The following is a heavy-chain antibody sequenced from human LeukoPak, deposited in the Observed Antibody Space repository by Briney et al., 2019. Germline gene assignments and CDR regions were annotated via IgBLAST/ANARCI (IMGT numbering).Heavy chain of an antibody. CDR1: GFTFTNFW. J-gene: IGHJ4*02. D-gene: IGHD4-11*01. CDR2: IRPDGSEQ. Sequence: GGSLRLSCAASGFTFTNFWMNWLRRAPGRGLEWVANIRPDGSEQFYVDSVKGRFTISRDNAKNSVYLQMNSLRADDTAVYYCAGRDSARNPWAHWGQGTLVTVST. CDR3: AGRDSARNPWAH. V-gene: IGHV3-7*01.